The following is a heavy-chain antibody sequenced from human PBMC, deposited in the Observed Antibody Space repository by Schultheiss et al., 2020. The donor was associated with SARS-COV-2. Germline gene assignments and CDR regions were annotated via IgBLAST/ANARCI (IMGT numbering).Heavy chain of an antibody. V-gene: IGHV3-11*01. Sequence: GESLKISCAASGFTFSDYYMSWIRQAPGKGLEWVSYISSSGSTIYYADSVKGRFTISRDNAKNSLYLQMNSLRAEDTAVYYCAKDGGDPEYYYDSSGYADYWGQGTLVTVSS. D-gene: IGHD3-22*01. CDR2: ISSSGSTI. CDR1: GFTFSDYY. J-gene: IGHJ4*02. CDR3: AKDGGDPEYYYDSSGYADY.